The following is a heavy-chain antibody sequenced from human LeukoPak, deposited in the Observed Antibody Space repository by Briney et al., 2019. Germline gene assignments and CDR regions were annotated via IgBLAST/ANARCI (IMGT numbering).Heavy chain of an antibody. CDR3: ARVRQRWLHPYYFDY. CDR2: INHSGST. CDR1: GGSFSGYY. J-gene: IGHJ4*02. V-gene: IGHV4-34*01. D-gene: IGHD5-24*01. Sequence: SETLSLICAVYGGSFSGYYWSWIRQPPGKGLEWIGEINHSGSTNYNPSLKSRVTISVDTSRNQFSLKLSSVTAADTAVYYCARVRQRWLHPYYFDYWGQGTLVTVSS.